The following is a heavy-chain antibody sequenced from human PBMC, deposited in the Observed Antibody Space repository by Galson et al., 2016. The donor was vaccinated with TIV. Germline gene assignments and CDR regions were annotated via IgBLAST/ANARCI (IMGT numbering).Heavy chain of an antibody. V-gene: IGHV1-46*01. CDR2: IDPSGGCT. CDR3: TRDLGRRREY. Sequence: SVKVSCKASGYTFTTYYIHWVRQAPGQGLEWMGVIDPSGGCTTYAQKFQARVTMTRDTSTSTVYMGLSSLRSEDTAVYYCTRDLGRRREYWGQGTLVTVSS. J-gene: IGHJ4*02. D-gene: IGHD1-26*01. CDR1: GYTFTTYY.